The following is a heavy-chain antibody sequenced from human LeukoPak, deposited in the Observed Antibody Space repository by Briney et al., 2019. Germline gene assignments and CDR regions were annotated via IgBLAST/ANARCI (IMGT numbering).Heavy chain of an antibody. CDR3: ARGYYYDS. CDR2: INHSGST. V-gene: IGHV4-34*01. CDR1: GGSFSGYY. Sequence: PSETLSLTCAVYGGSFSGYYWSWVRQPPGKGLEWIGEINHSGSTNYNPSLKSRVTISVDTSKNQFSLKLSSVTAADTAVYYCARGYYYDSWGQGTLVTVSS. D-gene: IGHD3-22*01. J-gene: IGHJ4*02.